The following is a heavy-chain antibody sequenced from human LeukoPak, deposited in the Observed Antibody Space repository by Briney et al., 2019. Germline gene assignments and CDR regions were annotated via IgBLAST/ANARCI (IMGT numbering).Heavy chain of an antibody. CDR3: VKGGSSSHNWFDP. CDR1: GFTFRDFG. CDR2: IRNDGSKD. Sequence: GGSLRLSCAASGFTFRDFGMHWVRQAPGKGLEWVAFIRNDGSKDYYPDSVKGRFTISRNNSRTTLYLQMHSLRIEDTAVYYCVKGGSSSHNWFDPWGQGILVTVSS. V-gene: IGHV3-30*02. D-gene: IGHD6-13*01. J-gene: IGHJ5*02.